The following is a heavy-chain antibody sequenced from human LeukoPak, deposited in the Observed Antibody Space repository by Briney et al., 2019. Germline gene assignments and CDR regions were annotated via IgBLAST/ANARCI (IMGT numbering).Heavy chain of an antibody. D-gene: IGHD6-13*01. V-gene: IGHV3-7*01. J-gene: IGHJ4*02. CDR2: INLDGSDR. CDR1: GFTFGGYS. CDR3: GRVIAGAIDY. Sequence: GGSLRLSCAASGFTFGGYSMTWVRQAPGKGLEWVANINLDGSDRFYVGFVKGRFTISRDNADNSLYQQMNSLRAEDTAVYYCGRVIAGAIDYWGQGTLVTVSS.